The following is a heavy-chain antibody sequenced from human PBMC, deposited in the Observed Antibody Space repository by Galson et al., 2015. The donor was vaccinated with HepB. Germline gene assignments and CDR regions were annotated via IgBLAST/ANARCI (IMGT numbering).Heavy chain of an antibody. D-gene: IGHD3-3*01. CDR1: GFTFSSYS. V-gene: IGHV3-48*02. J-gene: IGHJ4*02. CDR3: ARDGGTSYGFWSVPDY. CDR2: ISSSSSTI. Sequence: SLRLSCAASGFTFSSYSMNWVRQTPGKGLEWVSYISSSSSTIYDADSVKGRFTISRDNAKNSLYLQMNSLRDEDTAVYYCARDGGTSYGFWSVPDYWGQGTLVTVSS.